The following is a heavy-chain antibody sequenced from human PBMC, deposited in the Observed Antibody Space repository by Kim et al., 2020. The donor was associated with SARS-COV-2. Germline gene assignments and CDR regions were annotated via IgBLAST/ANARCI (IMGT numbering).Heavy chain of an antibody. D-gene: IGHD6-19*01. Sequence: SETLSLTCTVSGGSISSSSYYWGWIRQPPGKGLEWIGSIYYSGSTYYNPSLKSRVTISVDTSKNQFSLKLSSVTAADTAVYYCARRSYIAVAGTIPQPFDYWGQGTLVTVSS. CDR3: ARRSYIAVAGTIPQPFDY. CDR2: IYYSGST. J-gene: IGHJ4*02. CDR1: GGSISSSSYY. V-gene: IGHV4-39*01.